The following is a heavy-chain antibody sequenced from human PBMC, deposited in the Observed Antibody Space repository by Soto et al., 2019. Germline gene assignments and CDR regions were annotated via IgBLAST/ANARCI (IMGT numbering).Heavy chain of an antibody. V-gene: IGHV3-23*01. D-gene: IGHD3-10*01. Sequence: PGGSLRLSCAASGFTFSSYSMSWVRQAPGKGLEWVSGFRSSGDGGTTYYADSVKGRFTISRDNSKNTLFLQMNSLRAEDTAIYYCAKKVNSGPGSQYFDYWGQGTLLTVSS. CDR3: AKKVNSGPGSQYFDY. J-gene: IGHJ4*02. CDR2: FRSSGDGGTT. CDR1: GFTFSSYS.